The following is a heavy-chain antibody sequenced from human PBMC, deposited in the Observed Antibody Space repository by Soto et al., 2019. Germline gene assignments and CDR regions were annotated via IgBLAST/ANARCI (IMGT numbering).Heavy chain of an antibody. Sequence: LRLSCAASGFTFSSYWMSWVRQAPGKGLEWVANIKQDGSEKYYVDSVKGRFTISRDNAKNSLYLQMNSLRAEDTAVYYCARDSSAPYYDFWGGYRLDYYYYGMDVWGQGTTVTVSS. D-gene: IGHD3-3*01. J-gene: IGHJ6*02. V-gene: IGHV3-7*03. CDR1: GFTFSSYW. CDR2: IKQDGSEK. CDR3: ARDSSAPYYDFWGGYRLDYYYYGMDV.